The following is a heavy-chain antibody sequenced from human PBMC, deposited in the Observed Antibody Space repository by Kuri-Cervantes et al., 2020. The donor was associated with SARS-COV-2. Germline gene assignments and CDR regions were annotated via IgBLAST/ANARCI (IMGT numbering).Heavy chain of an antibody. J-gene: IGHJ3*02. CDR1: GFTFSSYN. CDR3: ARGRTFYYDRDAFDI. V-gene: IGHV3-21*01. CDR2: ISSSSSYI. D-gene: IGHD3-22*01. Sequence: LSLTCAASGFTFSSYNMNWVRQAPGKGLEWVSSISSSSSYIFYADSVKGRFTISRDNAKNSLYLQMNSLRAEDTAVYYCARGRTFYYDRDAFDIWGQGTMVTISS.